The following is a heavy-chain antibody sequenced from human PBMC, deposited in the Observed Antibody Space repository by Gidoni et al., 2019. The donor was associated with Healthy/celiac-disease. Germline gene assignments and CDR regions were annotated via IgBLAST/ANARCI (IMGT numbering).Heavy chain of an antibody. Sequence: QVTLKESGPVLVKPTETLTLTCTVAGFSLSNARMGVSWIRQPPGKALEWLAHIFSNDEKSYSTSLKSRLTISKDTSKSQVVLTLTNMDPVDTATYYCARIEGDGELPWYFDLWGRGTLVTVSS. V-gene: IGHV2-26*01. D-gene: IGHD1-26*01. CDR1: GFSLSNARMG. CDR3: ARIEGDGELPWYFDL. CDR2: IFSNDEK. J-gene: IGHJ2*01.